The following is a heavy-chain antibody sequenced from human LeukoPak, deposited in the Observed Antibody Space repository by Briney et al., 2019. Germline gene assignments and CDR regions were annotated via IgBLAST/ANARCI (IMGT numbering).Heavy chain of an antibody. CDR1: GGSISSYY. CDR2: IYYSGST. CDR3: ARDNPSGRGFDY. J-gene: IGHJ4*02. V-gene: IGHV4-59*01. Sequence: SETLSLTCTVSGGSISSYYWSWIRQPPGKELKWTGYIYYSGSTNYNPSLKSRVTISVDTSKNQFSLKLSSVTAADTAVYYCARDNPSGRGFDYWGQGTLVTVSS. D-gene: IGHD3-10*01.